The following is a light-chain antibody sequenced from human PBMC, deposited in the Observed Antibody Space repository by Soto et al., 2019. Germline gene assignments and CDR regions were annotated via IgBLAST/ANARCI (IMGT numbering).Light chain of an antibody. J-gene: IGKJ3*01. Sequence: DILMTQSPPSLSASVGDRVTITCQASQDISNYLSWYQQKPGKAPKLLIYDASNLETGVPARVSGSRSGTDFSFTINRLQPEDIAPYYCQEYDDLPFTFGPGTKVDLK. CDR1: QDISNY. CDR3: QEYDDLPFT. V-gene: IGKV1-33*01. CDR2: DAS.